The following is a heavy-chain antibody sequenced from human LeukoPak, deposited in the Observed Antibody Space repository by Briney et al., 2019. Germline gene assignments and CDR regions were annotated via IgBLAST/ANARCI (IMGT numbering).Heavy chain of an antibody. Sequence: GGSLRLSCAASGFTFSSYAMGWVRRAPGKGLEWVSAITACGGNTYYADSVKGRFTISRDNSKNTLYLQVNSLRAEDTAVYYCAKGNGYSYGRYYFDYWGQGTLVTVSS. J-gene: IGHJ4*02. CDR1: GFTFSSYA. CDR2: ITACGGNT. V-gene: IGHV3-23*01. CDR3: AKGNGYSYGRYYFDY. D-gene: IGHD5-18*01.